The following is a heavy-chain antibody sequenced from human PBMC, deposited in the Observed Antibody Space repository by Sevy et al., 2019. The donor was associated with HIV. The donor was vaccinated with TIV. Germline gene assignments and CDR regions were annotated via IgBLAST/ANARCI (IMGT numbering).Heavy chain of an antibody. V-gene: IGHV3-30*03. CDR1: GFTFSSHG. CDR3: ARDSGYSINWYPAY. J-gene: IGHJ4*02. Sequence: GSLRLSCAASGFTFSSHGMHWVRQAPGKGLEWVAVMSYDGSYKSYGDSVKGRFTISRDDSKNTLYLQMNSLIPEDTALYYCARDSGYSINWYPAYWGQGTLVTVSS. D-gene: IGHD6-13*01. CDR2: MSYDGSYK.